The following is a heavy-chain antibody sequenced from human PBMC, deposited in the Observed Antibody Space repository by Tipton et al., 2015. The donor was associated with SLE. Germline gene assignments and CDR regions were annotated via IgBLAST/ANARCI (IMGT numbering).Heavy chain of an antibody. D-gene: IGHD3-10*01. Sequence: TLSLTCTVSGGSISSSSYYWGWIRQPPGKGLEWIGSIYYSGSTYYNPSLRSRVTISVDTSKNQFSLKLSSVTAADTAVYYCARLTIAYCMDVWGKGTTVTVSS. V-gene: IGHV4-39*07. CDR1: GGSISSSSYY. CDR2: IYYSGST. CDR3: ARLTIAYCMDV. J-gene: IGHJ6*03.